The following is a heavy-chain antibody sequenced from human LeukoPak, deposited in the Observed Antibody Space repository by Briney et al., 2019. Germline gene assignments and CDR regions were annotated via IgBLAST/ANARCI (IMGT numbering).Heavy chain of an antibody. J-gene: IGHJ3*02. CDR1: GGTFSSYT. V-gene: IGHV1-69*04. Sequence: SVKVSCKASGGTFSSYTISWVRQAPGHGLEWMGRIIPILGIANYAQKFQGRVTITADKSTSTAYMELSSLRSEDTAVYYCARDADYYYDSSGNGAFDIWGQGTMVTVSS. D-gene: IGHD3-22*01. CDR3: ARDADYYYDSSGNGAFDI. CDR2: IIPILGIA.